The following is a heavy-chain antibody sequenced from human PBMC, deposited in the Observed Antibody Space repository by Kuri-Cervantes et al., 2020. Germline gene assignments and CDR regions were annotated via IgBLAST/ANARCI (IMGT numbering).Heavy chain of an antibody. D-gene: IGHD4-17*01. J-gene: IGHJ1*01. V-gene: IGHV4-39*07. CDR1: GGSISSSSYY. CDR2: IYYSGST. Sequence: SETLSLTCTVSGGSISSSSYYWGWIRQPPGKGLEWIGSIYYSGSTYYNPSLKSRVTISVGTSKNQFSLKLSSVTAADTAVYYCARDSPYYGDGIGWGQGTLVTVSS. CDR3: ARDSPYYGDGIG.